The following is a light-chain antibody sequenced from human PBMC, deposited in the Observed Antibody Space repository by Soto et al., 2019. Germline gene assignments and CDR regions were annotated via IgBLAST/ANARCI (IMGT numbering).Light chain of an antibody. CDR3: QQYGSSPVT. Sequence: EIVLTQSPGTLSLSPGERATLSCRASQSVSSSYLAWYQQKPGQAPRLLIYGASSRDTGIPDRFSGSGSGPDFTLTISRLEPEDFAVYYCQQYGSSPVTFGPGTKVAIK. V-gene: IGKV3-20*01. CDR2: GAS. J-gene: IGKJ3*01. CDR1: QSVSSSY.